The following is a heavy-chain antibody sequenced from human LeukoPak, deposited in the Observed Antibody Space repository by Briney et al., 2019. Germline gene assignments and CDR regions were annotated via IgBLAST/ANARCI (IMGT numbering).Heavy chain of an antibody. CDR1: GGSISSSSYY. V-gene: IGHV4-39*01. CDR3: ARLSRSGSYFDY. J-gene: IGHJ4*02. Sequence: PSETLSLTCTVSGGSISSSSYYWGWIRQPPGKGLEWIGSIYYSGSTYYNPSLKSRVTISVDTSKNQFSLKLSSVTAADAAVYYCARLSRSGSYFDYWGQGTLVTVSS. CDR2: IYYSGST. D-gene: IGHD3-10*01.